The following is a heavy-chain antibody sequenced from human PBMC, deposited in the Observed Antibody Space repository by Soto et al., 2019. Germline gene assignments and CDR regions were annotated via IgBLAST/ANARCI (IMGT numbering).Heavy chain of an antibody. D-gene: IGHD1-26*01. CDR1: GYTFSTYW. V-gene: IGHV5-51*01. CDR3: ARRRDGGSYNAFDI. J-gene: IGHJ3*02. Sequence: PGESLQISCKGSGYTFSTYWIDWVRQMPGKGLEWMGIIYPGDSDTRYSPSFQGQVTISVDKSITTAYLQWSSLKASDTAMYYCARRRDGGSYNAFDIWGQGTMVTVS. CDR2: IYPGDSDT.